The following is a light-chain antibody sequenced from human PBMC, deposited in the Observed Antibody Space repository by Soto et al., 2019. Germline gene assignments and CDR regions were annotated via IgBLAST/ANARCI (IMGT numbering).Light chain of an antibody. CDR2: DAS. CDR3: QQYTSYSPWT. Sequence: DLQMPQSPSTLSASVGDRVTLTCRASQSVNKWLAWFQQKPGKVPKLLIFDASTLHTGVPSRFGARGSGTELTLTISGLQPDDFATYYCQQYTSYSPWTFGPGTKVDIK. V-gene: IGKV1-5*01. J-gene: IGKJ1*01. CDR1: QSVNKW.